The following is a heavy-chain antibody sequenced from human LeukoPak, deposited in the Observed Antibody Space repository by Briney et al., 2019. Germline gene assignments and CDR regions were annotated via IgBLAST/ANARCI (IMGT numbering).Heavy chain of an antibody. D-gene: IGHD1-26*01. CDR1: GGSISSHY. CDR3: ARRTGGTGNFDY. V-gene: IGHV4-59*08. CDR2: IYYSVST. J-gene: IGHJ4*02. Sequence: SETLSLTCTVSGGSISSHYWSWIRQPPRKGLEWIGHIYYSVSTNYNPSLKSRVTISIDTSKNQFSLKLSSVTAADTAVYYCARRTGGTGNFDYWGQGTLVTVSS.